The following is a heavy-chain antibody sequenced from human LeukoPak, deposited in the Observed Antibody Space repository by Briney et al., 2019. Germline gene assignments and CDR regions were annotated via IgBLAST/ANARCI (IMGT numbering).Heavy chain of an antibody. CDR1: GFTFSNAC. V-gene: IGHV3-15*01. CDR2: IKSKTDGGTT. D-gene: IGHD4-17*01. J-gene: IGHJ4*02. CDR3: TTVRPYGDYPLH. Sequence: GGSLRLSCAASGFTFSNACMSWVRQAPGKGLEWVGRIKSKTDGGTTDYAAPVKGRFTISRDDSKNTLYLQMNSLKTEDTAVYYCTTVRPYGDYPLHWGQGTLVTVSS.